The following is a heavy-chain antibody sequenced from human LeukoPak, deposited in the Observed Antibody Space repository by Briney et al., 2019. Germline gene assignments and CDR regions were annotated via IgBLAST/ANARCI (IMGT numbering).Heavy chain of an antibody. Sequence: ASVKVSCKASGYTFTSYYMHWVRQAPGQGLEWMGIINPSGGSTSYAQKFQGRVTMTRDTSTSTAYMELRSLRSDDTAVYYCARAVTIFGVANWFDPWGQGTLVTVSS. CDR1: GYTFTSYY. V-gene: IGHV1-46*01. CDR2: INPSGGST. D-gene: IGHD3-3*01. CDR3: ARAVTIFGVANWFDP. J-gene: IGHJ5*02.